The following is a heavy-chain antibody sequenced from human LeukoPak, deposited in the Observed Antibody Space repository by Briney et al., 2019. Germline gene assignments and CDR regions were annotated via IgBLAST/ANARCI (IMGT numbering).Heavy chain of an antibody. CDR3: ARQDYSNYVAYFDY. Sequence: PSETLSLTCSVSGGSISSSIYYWGWIRQPPGKGLEWIGSIYYSGSTYYNPSLKSRVTISVDTSKSQFSLNLSSVTAADTAVYYCARQDYSNYVAYFDYWGRGTLVTVSS. D-gene: IGHD4-11*01. CDR2: IYYSGST. J-gene: IGHJ4*02. V-gene: IGHV4-39*01. CDR1: GGSISSSIYY.